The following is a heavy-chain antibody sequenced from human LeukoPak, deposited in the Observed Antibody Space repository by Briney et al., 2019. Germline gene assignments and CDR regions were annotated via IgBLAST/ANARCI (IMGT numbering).Heavy chain of an antibody. D-gene: IGHD4-17*01. CDR1: GFTFSSYG. Sequence: GGSLRLSCAASGFTFSSYGMHWVRQAPGKGLEWVAFIRYDGRNKYYADSVKGRFTISRDNSKNTLYLQMNSLRAEDTAVYYCAREDYGDYLNDYWGQGTLVTVSS. CDR3: AREDYGDYLNDY. V-gene: IGHV3-30*02. CDR2: IRYDGRNK. J-gene: IGHJ4*02.